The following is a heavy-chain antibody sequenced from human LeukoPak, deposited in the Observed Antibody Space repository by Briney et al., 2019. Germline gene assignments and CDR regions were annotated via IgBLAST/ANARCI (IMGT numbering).Heavy chain of an antibody. CDR1: GFTFSSYG. CDR2: ISGSGGST. CDR3: AKEAADPYCSSTSCYDWYFDL. Sequence: QPGGSLRLSCAASGFTFSSYGMHWVRQAPGKGLEWVSAISGSGGSTYYADSVKGRFTISRDNSKNTLYLQMNSLRAEDTAVYYCAKEAADPYCSSTSCYDWYFDLWGRGTLVTVSS. D-gene: IGHD2-2*01. J-gene: IGHJ2*01. V-gene: IGHV3-23*01.